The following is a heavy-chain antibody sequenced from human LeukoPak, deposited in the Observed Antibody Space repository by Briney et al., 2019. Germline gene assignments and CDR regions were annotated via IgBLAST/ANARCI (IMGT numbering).Heavy chain of an antibody. CDR1: GYTFTSYD. Sequence: ASVKVSSKASGYTFTSYDINWVRQATGQGLEWMGWMNPNSGNTGYAQKFQGRVTMTRNTSISTAYMELSSLRSEDPAVYYCARESTRDRSGYYYGWRQGTLVTVSS. V-gene: IGHV1-8*01. J-gene: IGHJ4*02. D-gene: IGHD3-22*01. CDR3: ARESTRDRSGYYYG. CDR2: MNPNSGNT.